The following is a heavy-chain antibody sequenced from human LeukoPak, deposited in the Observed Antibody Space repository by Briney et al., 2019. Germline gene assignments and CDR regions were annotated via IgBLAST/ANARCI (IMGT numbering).Heavy chain of an antibody. J-gene: IGHJ4*02. CDR1: GFTFSDYY. CDR3: ARELRVVAATDY. CDR2: ISSSGSTL. Sequence: GGSLRLSCAASGFTFSDYYMNWVRQAPGKGLEWVSYISSSGSTLYYADSVKGRFTISRDNAKNSLYLQMNSLRAEDTAVYYCARELRVVAATDYWGQGTLVTVSS. V-gene: IGHV3-11*04. D-gene: IGHD2-15*01.